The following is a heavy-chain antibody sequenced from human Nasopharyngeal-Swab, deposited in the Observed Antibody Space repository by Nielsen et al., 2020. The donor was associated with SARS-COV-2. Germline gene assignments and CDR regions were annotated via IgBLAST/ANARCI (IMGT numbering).Heavy chain of an antibody. CDR2: ISGSGSTI. CDR3: ARDDSSGYYGY. J-gene: IGHJ4*02. V-gene: IGHV3-11*01. Sequence: GESLKISCAASGFTFSDYYMSWIRQAPGKGLEGVSYISGSGSTIYYEDSVKGRFTMSRDNAKNSVYLQMNSLRAEDTAVYYCARDDSSGYYGYWGQGTLVTVSS. CDR1: GFTFSDYY. D-gene: IGHD3-22*01.